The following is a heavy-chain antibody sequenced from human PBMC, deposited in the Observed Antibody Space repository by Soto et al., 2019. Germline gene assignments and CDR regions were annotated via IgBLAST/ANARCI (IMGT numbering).Heavy chain of an antibody. D-gene: IGHD1-26*01. CDR2: IIPILGIA. Sequence: QVQLVQSGAEVKKPGSSVKVSCKASGGTFSSYTISWVRQAPGQGLEWMGRIIPILGIANYAQKFQGRVTVTADKSTSTAYMELSSLRSEDTAVYYCARDGGSYFGSQMYYYGMDVWGQGTTVTVSS. J-gene: IGHJ6*02. CDR3: ARDGGSYFGSQMYYYGMDV. CDR1: GGTFSSYT. V-gene: IGHV1-69*08.